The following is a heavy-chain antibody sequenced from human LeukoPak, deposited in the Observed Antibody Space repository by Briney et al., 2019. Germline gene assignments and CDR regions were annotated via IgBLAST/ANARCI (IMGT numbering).Heavy chain of an antibody. D-gene: IGHD1/OR15-1a*01. CDR2: ISPDGNIE. CDR1: GFTFTTFG. J-gene: IGHJ4*02. CDR3: AKINNDDDY. Sequence: GGSLRLSCAASGFTFTTFGIHWVRQAPGKGLEWVAAISPDGNIEYYTDSVKGRFTISRDNSKNMIYLQMNSLRGEGSAVYYCAKINNDDDYWGQGTLVTVSS. V-gene: IGHV3-30*18.